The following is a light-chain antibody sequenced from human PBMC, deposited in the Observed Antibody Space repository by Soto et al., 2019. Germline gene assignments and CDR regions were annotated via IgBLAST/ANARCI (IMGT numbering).Light chain of an antibody. CDR2: EVS. J-gene: IGLJ2*01. CDR3: SLYAGTNSVV. CDR1: SSNIGAYKF. V-gene: IGLV2-8*01. Sequence: QSALTQPPSASGSPGQSVAISCTGTSSNIGAYKFVSWYQQHPGKAPKLIIYEVSIRPSGVPDRFSGSKSGNTASLTVSGLLAEDEADYYCSLYAGTNSVVFGGGTTLTVL.